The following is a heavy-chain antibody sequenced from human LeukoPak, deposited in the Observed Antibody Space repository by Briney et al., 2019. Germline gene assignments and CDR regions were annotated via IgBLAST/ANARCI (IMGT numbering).Heavy chain of an antibody. V-gene: IGHV4-39*07. CDR2: IYYSGST. CDR3: ARDRSPSGSSTGNLDY. D-gene: IGHD1-26*01. J-gene: IGHJ4*02. Sequence: SETLSLTCIVSGGSISSSSSYWGWIRQPPGKGLEWIGSIYYSGSTYYNPSLKSRVIISVDTSKSHFSLKLSSVTAADTAVYYCARDRSPSGSSTGNLDYWGQGTLVTVSS. CDR1: GGSISSSSSY.